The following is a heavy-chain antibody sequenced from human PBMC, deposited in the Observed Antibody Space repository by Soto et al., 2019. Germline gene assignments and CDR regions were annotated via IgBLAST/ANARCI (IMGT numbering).Heavy chain of an antibody. J-gene: IGHJ6*02. CDR2: IGTAGDT. Sequence: GGSLRLSCAASGFTFSSYDMHWVRQATGKGLEWVSAIGTAGDTYYPVSVKGRFTISRENAKNSLYLQMNTLSAGDTAVYYCARGFMEEYYYYGMDVWGQGTMVTVSS. V-gene: IGHV3-13*01. CDR1: GFTFSSYD. CDR3: ARGFMEEYYYYGMDV. D-gene: IGHD3-3*01.